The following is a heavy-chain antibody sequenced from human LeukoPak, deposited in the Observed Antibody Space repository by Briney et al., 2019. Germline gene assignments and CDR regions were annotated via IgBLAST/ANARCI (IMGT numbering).Heavy chain of an antibody. V-gene: IGHV3-30*04. CDR3: AKGRDYYMDV. Sequence: GGSLRLSCAASGFTFSSYAMHWVRQAPGKGLEWVAVISFDGSHKHYADSVKGRFTISRDNSKNTLYLEMNSLRSEDTAVYYCAKGRDYYMDVWGKGTTVTVSS. J-gene: IGHJ6*03. D-gene: IGHD3-10*01. CDR1: GFTFSSYA. CDR2: ISFDGSHK.